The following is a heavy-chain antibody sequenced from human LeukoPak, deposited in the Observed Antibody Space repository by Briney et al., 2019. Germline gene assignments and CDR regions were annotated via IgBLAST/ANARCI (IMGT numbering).Heavy chain of an antibody. Sequence: ASVKVSCKASGYTFTSYYMHWVRQAPGQGLEWMGIINPSGGSTSYAQKFQGRVTMTRDMSTSTVYMELSSLRSEETAVYYCASQSVGLRRGYSYEGAFDIWGQGTMVTVSS. CDR3: ASQSVGLRRGYSYEGAFDI. CDR1: GYTFTSYY. J-gene: IGHJ3*02. D-gene: IGHD5-18*01. CDR2: INPSGGST. V-gene: IGHV1-46*01.